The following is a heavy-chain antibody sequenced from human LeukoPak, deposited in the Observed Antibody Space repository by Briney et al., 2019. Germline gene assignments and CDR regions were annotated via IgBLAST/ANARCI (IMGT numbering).Heavy chain of an antibody. J-gene: IGHJ4*02. CDR3: ARETYYYDSSGYGVYYFDY. CDR2: IYSGGST. D-gene: IGHD3-22*01. Sequence: GGSLRLSCAASGFTVSSNYMSWVRQAPGKGLEWVSVIYSGGSTYYADSVKGRFTISRDNSKNTLYLQMNSLRAEDTAVCYCARETYYYDSSGYGVYYFDYWGQGTLVTVSS. V-gene: IGHV3-53*01. CDR1: GFTVSSNY.